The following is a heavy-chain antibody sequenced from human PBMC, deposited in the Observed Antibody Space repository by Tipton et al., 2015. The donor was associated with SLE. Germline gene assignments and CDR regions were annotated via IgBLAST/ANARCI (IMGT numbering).Heavy chain of an antibody. J-gene: IGHJ3*02. CDR2: IYYSGST. V-gene: IGHV4-39*01. Sequence: TLSLTCTVSGGSISSSSYYWGWIRQPPGKGLEWIGSIYYSGSTYYNPSLKSRVTISVDTSKNQFSLKLSSVTAADTAVYYCAGMYYYDSSGYSFDAFDIWGQGTMVTVSS. D-gene: IGHD3-22*01. CDR3: AGMYYYDSSGYSFDAFDI. CDR1: GGSISSSSYY.